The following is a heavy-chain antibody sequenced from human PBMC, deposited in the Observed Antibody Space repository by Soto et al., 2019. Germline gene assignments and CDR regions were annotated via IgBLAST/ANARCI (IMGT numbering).Heavy chain of an antibody. CDR1: GYAFTSYD. Sequence: ASVKVSCKASGYAFTSYDINWVRQATGQGLEWMGRMNPNSGNTRYAQKFQGRVTMTRNTSMSTVYMELSSLRSEDTAVYYCARAMPETPYGMDVWGQGTTVTVSS. J-gene: IGHJ6*02. V-gene: IGHV1-8*01. D-gene: IGHD2-2*01. CDR3: ARAMPETPYGMDV. CDR2: MNPNSGNT.